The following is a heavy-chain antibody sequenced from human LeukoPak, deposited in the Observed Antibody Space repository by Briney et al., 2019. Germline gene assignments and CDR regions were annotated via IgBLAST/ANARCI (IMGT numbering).Heavy chain of an antibody. CDR3: ERQGQGQTFYY. J-gene: IGHJ4*02. CDR2: IDCGGST. Sequence: PSEPLSLTCTVSGGSISSRSYYCGSIRQPPGKGVESTGIIDCGGSTYYNPFHESLVTITVNSSKNQFSLNLSSVTAAATAVYYCERQGQGQTFYYLGWGNLVTVSS. CDR1: GGSISSRSYY. V-gene: IGHV4-39*01.